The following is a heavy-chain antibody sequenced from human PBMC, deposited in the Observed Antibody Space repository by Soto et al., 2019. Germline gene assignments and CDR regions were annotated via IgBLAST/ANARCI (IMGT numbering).Heavy chain of an antibody. J-gene: IGHJ4*02. CDR1: GDSVSNNGAA. Sequence: SQTLSLTCAISGDSVSNNGAAWNWIRQSPSRGLEWLGRTYYRSQWHYDYATSVRSRITINPDTSKNQFSLQLNSVTPEDTAVYYCARDPPDLNSGFDYWGQGTLVTGSA. CDR2: TYYRSQWHY. D-gene: IGHD1-26*01. CDR3: ARDPPDLNSGFDY. V-gene: IGHV6-1*01.